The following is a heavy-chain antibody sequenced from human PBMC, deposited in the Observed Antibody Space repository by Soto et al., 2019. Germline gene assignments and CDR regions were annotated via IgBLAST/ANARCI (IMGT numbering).Heavy chain of an antibody. CDR2: ISYDGSDK. CDR3: ANFNPGRDCSSTSCYSTYFDY. J-gene: IGHJ4*02. D-gene: IGHD2-2*01. Sequence: QVQLVESGGGVVQPGRSLRLSCAASRFTFSRYGMHWVRQARGKGLEWVAVISYDGSDKYYADSVKGRFTISRDNSKNTLYLQMNSLRAEDTAVYYCANFNPGRDCSSTSCYSTYFDYWGQGTLVTVSS. CDR1: RFTFSRYG. V-gene: IGHV3-30*18.